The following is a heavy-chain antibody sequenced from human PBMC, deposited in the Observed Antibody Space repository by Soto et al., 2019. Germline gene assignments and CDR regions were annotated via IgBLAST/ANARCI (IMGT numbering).Heavy chain of an antibody. CDR3: AQAPHVLLAECFQH. V-gene: IGHV3-23*01. CDR1: GFTFSSYA. J-gene: IGHJ1*01. Sequence: GESLRLSCAASGFTFSSYAMSWVRQAPGKGLEWVSAISGSGGSTYYADSVKGRFTISRDNSNNTLYLQMNSLRAEDTAVYYCAQAPHVLLAECFQHWGHGTLVTVSS. D-gene: IGHD2-8*01. CDR2: ISGSGGST.